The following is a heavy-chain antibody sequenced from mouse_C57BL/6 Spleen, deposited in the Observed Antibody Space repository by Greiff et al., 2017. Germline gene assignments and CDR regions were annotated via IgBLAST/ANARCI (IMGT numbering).Heavy chain of an antibody. CDR1: GFTFSDYY. Sequence: EVKLVESGGGLVQPGGSLKLSCAASGFTFSDYYMYWVRQTPEKRLEWVAYISNGGGSTYYPDNVKGRLTLSRDNAKNTLYLQMSRLKSEDTAMYYCARPNYSNGYYFDYWGQGTTLTVSS. D-gene: IGHD2-5*01. CDR2: ISNGGGST. J-gene: IGHJ2*01. V-gene: IGHV5-12*01. CDR3: ARPNYSNGYYFDY.